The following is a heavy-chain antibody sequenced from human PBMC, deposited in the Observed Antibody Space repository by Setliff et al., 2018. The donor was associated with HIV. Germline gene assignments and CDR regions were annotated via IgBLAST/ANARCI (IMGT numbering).Heavy chain of an antibody. D-gene: IGHD3-22*01. CDR2: ISPDGSER. CDR1: GFNFRDSW. Sequence: GGSLRLSCSTSGFNFRDSWMSWLRLAPGKGLEWVANISPDGSERYSVDSVRGRFTVSRDNAKNSLYLQMSSLRAEDTAVYYCAKVQSYDSSGYYWVYFDYWGQGTLVTVSS. V-gene: IGHV3-7*03. J-gene: IGHJ4*02. CDR3: AKVQSYDSSGYYWVYFDY.